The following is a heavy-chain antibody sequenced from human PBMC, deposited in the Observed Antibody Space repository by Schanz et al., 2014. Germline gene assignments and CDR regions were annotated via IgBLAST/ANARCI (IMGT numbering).Heavy chain of an antibody. D-gene: IGHD6-25*01. CDR1: GFPFSHYF. CDR2: IGNGGVTI. CDR3: AGIGGSGGDY. Sequence: QVQLVDSGGGLVKPGGSLRLSCTAPGFPFSHYFMAWLRQPPGRRLDEVAYIGNGGVTIYYADSVKGRIAISRDNSKSSLYLEMNSLRARGTVVCYCAGIGGSGGDYWGQGTLVTVSS. J-gene: IGHJ4*02. V-gene: IGHV3-11*01.